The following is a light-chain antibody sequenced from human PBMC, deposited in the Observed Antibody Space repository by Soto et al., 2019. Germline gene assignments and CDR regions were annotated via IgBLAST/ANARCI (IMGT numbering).Light chain of an antibody. J-gene: IGKJ1*01. CDR3: QQYNSYPRWT. V-gene: IGKV1-5*01. Sequence: DIQMTQSPSTLSASVGDRVTITCRASQSISSWLAWYQQKPGKAPKLLIYDASSLESGVPSRFSGSGSGTEFTLTISSLQPDDFATYYCQQYNSYPRWTFGQGTKVELK. CDR2: DAS. CDR1: QSISSW.